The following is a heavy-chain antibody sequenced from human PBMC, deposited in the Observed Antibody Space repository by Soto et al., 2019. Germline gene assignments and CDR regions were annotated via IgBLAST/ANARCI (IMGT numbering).Heavy chain of an antibody. J-gene: IGHJ4*02. CDR1: GGSISSYY. Sequence: SETLSLTCTVSGGSISSYYWSWIRQPPGKGLEWIGYIYYSGSTNYNPSLKSRVTISVDTSMNQFSLKLSSVTAADTAVYYCARQKRIVGATADYFDYWGQGTLVTVSS. D-gene: IGHD1-26*01. CDR2: IYYSGST. V-gene: IGHV4-59*08. CDR3: ARQKRIVGATADYFDY.